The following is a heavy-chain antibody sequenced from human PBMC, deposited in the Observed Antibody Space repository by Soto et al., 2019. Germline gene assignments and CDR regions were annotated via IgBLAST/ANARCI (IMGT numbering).Heavy chain of an antibody. CDR3: AREVVRLAAAAGGYYYYGMDV. V-gene: IGHV1-8*01. CDR1: GYTFTSYD. Sequence: SGKVCCKASGYTFTSYDINWVRQATGQGLEWMGWMNPNSGNTGYAQKFQGRVTMTRNTSISTAYMELSSLRSEDTAVYYCAREVVRLAAAAGGYYYYGMDVWGQGTTVTVSS. D-gene: IGHD6-13*01. J-gene: IGHJ6*02. CDR2: MNPNSGNT.